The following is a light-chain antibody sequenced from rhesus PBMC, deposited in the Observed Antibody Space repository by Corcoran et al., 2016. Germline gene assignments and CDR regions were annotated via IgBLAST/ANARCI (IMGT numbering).Light chain of an antibody. CDR2: RAS. CDR1: QGISNW. J-gene: IGKJ4*01. V-gene: IGKV1-69*01. CDR3: QQHDNSPLT. Sequence: DIQMTQSPSSLSASVGDRVTITCRASQGISNWLAWYQQKPGKAPKLLVYRASNLETGVPSRFCGSGSGTDFTLTISSLHPEDIATYYCQQHDNSPLTFGGGTKVEIK.